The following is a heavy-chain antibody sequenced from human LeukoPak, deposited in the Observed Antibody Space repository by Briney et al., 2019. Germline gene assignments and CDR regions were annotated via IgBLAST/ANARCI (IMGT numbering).Heavy chain of an antibody. Sequence: SETLSLTCTVSGDSISSSSYYWGWIRQPPGKGLEWIGSIYYSGSTYYNPSLKSRVTISVDTSKNQFSLKLSSVTAADTAVYYCANMVRGMGLDYWGQGTLVTVSS. J-gene: IGHJ4*02. CDR3: ANMVRGMGLDY. D-gene: IGHD3-10*01. CDR2: IYYSGST. CDR1: GDSISSSSYY. V-gene: IGHV4-39*07.